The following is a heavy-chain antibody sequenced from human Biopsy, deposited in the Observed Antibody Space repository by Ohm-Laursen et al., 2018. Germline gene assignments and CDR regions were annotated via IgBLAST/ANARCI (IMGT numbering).Heavy chain of an antibody. Sequence: GTLSLTCPVSGDSVTKYYWSWIRQPPGKGLEWIGHIYYSVMTNYNPSLQSRVSISVDTSRNQVSLTLSSATAADTAVYYCARDSGILNYGNFKYYHYYGMDVWGQGTKVTVSS. J-gene: IGHJ6*02. CDR1: GDSVTKYY. V-gene: IGHV4-59*02. CDR2: IYYSVMT. CDR3: ARDSGILNYGNFKYYHYYGMDV. D-gene: IGHD4-11*01.